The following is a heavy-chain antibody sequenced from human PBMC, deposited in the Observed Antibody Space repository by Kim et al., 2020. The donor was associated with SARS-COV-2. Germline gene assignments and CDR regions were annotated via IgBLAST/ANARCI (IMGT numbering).Heavy chain of an antibody. V-gene: IGHV3-7*01. CDR2: EK. CDR3: VRDTAYYRLDY. J-gene: IGHJ4*02. D-gene: IGHD3-10*01. Sequence: EKSYGASVRRRFTISRDNAKASLYLQMDSLRIEDTAVYYCVRDTAYYRLDYWGQGTLVTVSS.